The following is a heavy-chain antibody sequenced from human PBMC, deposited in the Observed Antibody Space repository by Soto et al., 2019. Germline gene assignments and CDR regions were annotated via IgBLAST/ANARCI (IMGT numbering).Heavy chain of an antibody. D-gene: IGHD3-22*01. CDR2: TNVIFGTA. J-gene: IGHJ4*02. V-gene: IGHV1-69*13. CDR1: GYTFTTYG. CDR3: ARVSYYYDSSGYYER. Sequence: GASVKVSCKASGYTFTTYGVSWVRQAPGQGLEWMGWTNVIFGTANYAQKFQGRVTITADESTSTAYMELSSLRSEDTAVYYCARVSYYYDSSGYYERWGQGT.